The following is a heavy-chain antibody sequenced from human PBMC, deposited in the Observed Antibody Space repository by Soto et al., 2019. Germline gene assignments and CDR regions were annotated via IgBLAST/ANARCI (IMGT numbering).Heavy chain of an antibody. CDR1: GFTFSSYS. V-gene: IGHV3-48*02. CDR2: ISSSSSTI. D-gene: IGHD1-26*01. CDR3: ARDPEWELLYYFDY. J-gene: IGHJ4*02. Sequence: GGSLRLSCAASGFTFSSYSMNWVRQAPGKGLEWVSYISSSSSTIYYADSVKGRFTISRDNAKNSLYLQMNGLRDEDTAVYYCARDPEWELLYYFDYWGQGTLVTVSS.